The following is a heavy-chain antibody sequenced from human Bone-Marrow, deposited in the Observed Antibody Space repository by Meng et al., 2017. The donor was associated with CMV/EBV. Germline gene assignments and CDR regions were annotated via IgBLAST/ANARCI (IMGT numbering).Heavy chain of an antibody. V-gene: IGHV3-30*04. Sequence: GESLKISCAASGFTFSSYAMHWVRQAPGKGLEWVAVISYDGSNKYYADSVKGRFTISRDNSKNTLYLQMNSLRAEDTGVYYCAKATYSSPPFDYWGQGTLVTVSS. CDR3: AKATYSSPPFDY. J-gene: IGHJ4*02. D-gene: IGHD4-11*01. CDR1: GFTFSSYA. CDR2: ISYDGSNK.